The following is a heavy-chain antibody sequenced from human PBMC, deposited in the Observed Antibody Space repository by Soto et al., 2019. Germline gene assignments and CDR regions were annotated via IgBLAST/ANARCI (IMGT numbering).Heavy chain of an antibody. CDR3: ARLTTVTSLSAFDI. V-gene: IGHV4-59*01. CDR2: IYYSGST. D-gene: IGHD4-17*01. Sequence: SETLSLTCTVSGGSISSYYWSWIRQPPGKGLEWIGYIYYSGSTNYNPSLKSRVTISVDTSKNQFSLKLSSVTAADTAVYYCARLTTVTSLSAFDIWGQGTMVTV. CDR1: GGSISSYY. J-gene: IGHJ3*02.